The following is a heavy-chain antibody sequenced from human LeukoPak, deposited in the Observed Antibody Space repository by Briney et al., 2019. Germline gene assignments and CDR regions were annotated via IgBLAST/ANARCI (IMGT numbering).Heavy chain of an antibody. J-gene: IGHJ4*02. CDR2: INSDGSST. Sequence: GGSLRLSCAASGFTFSSYWMHWVRQAPGKGLVWVSRINSDGSSTSYADSVKGRFTISRDNAKNTLYLQMNSLRAEDTDLYYCATSSREGEDSSGWASFDYWGQGTLVTVSS. D-gene: IGHD6-19*01. V-gene: IGHV3-74*01. CDR3: ATSSREGEDSSGWASFDY. CDR1: GFTFSSYW.